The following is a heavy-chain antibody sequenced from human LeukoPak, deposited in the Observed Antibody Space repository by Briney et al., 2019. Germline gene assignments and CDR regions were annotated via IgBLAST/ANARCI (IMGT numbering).Heavy chain of an antibody. J-gene: IGHJ4*02. Sequence: SETLSLTCAVSGGSISSYYWSWIRQSPRRGLEYIGHIYYNGRTDYNPSLKSRVTISVDMSRNQFSLKLNSVTAADTAVYFCARWYCSRGTCYYLDYWGQGTLVTVSS. CDR2: IYYNGRT. CDR1: GGSISSYY. CDR3: ARWYCSRGTCYYLDY. V-gene: IGHV4-59*01. D-gene: IGHD2-2*01.